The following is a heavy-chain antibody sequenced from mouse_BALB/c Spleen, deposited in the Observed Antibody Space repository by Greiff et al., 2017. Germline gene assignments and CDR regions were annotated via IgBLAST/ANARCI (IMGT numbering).Heavy chain of an antibody. V-gene: IGHV1-62-2*01. CDR2: FYPGSGSI. CDR3: ARHEDKQGDVGYAMDY. Sequence: VQLQQSGAELARPGASVKLSCKASGYTFTEYIIHWVKQRSGQGLEWIGWFYPGSGSIKYNEKFKDKATLTADKSSSTVYMELSRLTSEDSAVYFCARHEDKQGDVGYAMDYWGQGTSVTVSS. CDR1: GYTFTEYI. D-gene: IGHD3-1*01. J-gene: IGHJ4*01.